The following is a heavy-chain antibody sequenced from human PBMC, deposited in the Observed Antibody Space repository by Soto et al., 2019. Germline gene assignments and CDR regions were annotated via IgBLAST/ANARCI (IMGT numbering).Heavy chain of an antibody. CDR2: IYHIGGP. Sequence: SETLSLTCTVSGRPVSSGGYYWTWIRQLPGKGLEWIGYIYHIGGPSYNPSLKSRLSMSLDTSKNQFPLNLTSVTAADTAVYYCVRDRALDSSGHWFDSWGQGTLVTVSS. D-gene: IGHD6-19*01. CDR3: VRDRALDSSGHWFDS. CDR1: GRPVSSGGYY. V-gene: IGHV4-31*03. J-gene: IGHJ5*01.